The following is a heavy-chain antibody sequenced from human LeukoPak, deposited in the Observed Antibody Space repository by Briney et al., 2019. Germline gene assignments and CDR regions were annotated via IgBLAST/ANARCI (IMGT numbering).Heavy chain of an antibody. V-gene: IGHV4-39*06. J-gene: IGHJ4*02. CDR2: IYYSGST. D-gene: IGHD6-13*01. CDR3: ARERTVSIAAAGTFDY. CDR1: GGSISSSSYY. Sequence: PSETLSLTCTVSGGSISSSSYYWGWIRQPPGKGLEWIGSIYYSGSTYYNPSLKSRVTISVDTSKNQFPLKLSSVTAADTAVYYCARERTVSIAAAGTFDYWGQGTLVTVSS.